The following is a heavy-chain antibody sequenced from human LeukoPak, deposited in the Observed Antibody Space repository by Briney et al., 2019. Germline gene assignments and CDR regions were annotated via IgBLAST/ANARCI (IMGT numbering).Heavy chain of an antibody. Sequence: PGGSLRLSCAASGFTFGDYAMHWVRQAPGKGLEWVSGISWNSGSIGYADSVKGRFTISRDNAKNSLYLQMNSLRAEDTALYYCAKSQDYDILTGLDYWGQGTLVTVSS. CDR3: AKSQDYDILTGLDY. CDR1: GFTFGDYA. CDR2: ISWNSGSI. V-gene: IGHV3-9*01. J-gene: IGHJ4*02. D-gene: IGHD3-9*01.